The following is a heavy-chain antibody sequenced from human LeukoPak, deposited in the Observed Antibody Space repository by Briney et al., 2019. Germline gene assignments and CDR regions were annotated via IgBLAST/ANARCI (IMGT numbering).Heavy chain of an antibody. Sequence: GASVKVSCKASGYRFISYGMSWVRQAPGQGLEWMGWISADSGNTNYAQKLQGRVTVTADTSTSTAYMELRSLRSDDTAVYYCARYYGSGSYDCWGQGTLVTVSS. D-gene: IGHD3-10*01. V-gene: IGHV1-18*01. CDR2: ISADSGNT. CDR1: GYRFISYG. J-gene: IGHJ4*02. CDR3: ARYYGSGSYDC.